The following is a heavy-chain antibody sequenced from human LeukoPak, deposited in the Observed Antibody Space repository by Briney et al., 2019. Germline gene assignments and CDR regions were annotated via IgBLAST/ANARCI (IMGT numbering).Heavy chain of an antibody. J-gene: IGHJ4*02. V-gene: IGHV4-39*07. CDR3: AREKTSGSYWVDC. D-gene: IGHD1-26*01. Sequence: PSQTLSLTCTVSGGSINSGAYYWSWIRQPPGKGLEWIGSIYHSGSTYYNPSLKSRVTISVDTSKNLFSLKLSPLTAADTAVYYCAREKTSGSYWVDCWGQGTLVTVSS. CDR1: GGSINSGAYY. CDR2: IYHSGST.